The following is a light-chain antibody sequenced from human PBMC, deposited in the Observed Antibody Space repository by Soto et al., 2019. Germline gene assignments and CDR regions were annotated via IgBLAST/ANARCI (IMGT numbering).Light chain of an antibody. J-gene: IGKJ4*01. CDR2: DAS. V-gene: IGKV3-11*01. CDR3: QQRSTWPLT. CDR1: QGISNY. Sequence: EIVVTQSPATLSLSPGERATLSCRASQGISNYLAWYQQKPGQTPRLLIYDASNRATGIPARFSGSGSGTDFTLTSSSREPEDFAGYYCQQRSTWPLTFGGGTKVEIK.